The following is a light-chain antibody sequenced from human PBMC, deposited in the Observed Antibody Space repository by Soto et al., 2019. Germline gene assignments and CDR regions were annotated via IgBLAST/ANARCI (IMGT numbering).Light chain of an antibody. Sequence: QSVLTQPPSASGTPGQRVTISCSGSSSNIGTHTVNWYQQLPGTAPKLLIYSNNLRPSGVPDRFSGSKSGTSASLAISGLQSEDEADYHCAAWDDSLNGHVAFGGGTKLTVL. CDR3: AAWDDSLNGHVA. CDR2: SNN. J-gene: IGLJ2*01. V-gene: IGLV1-44*01. CDR1: SSNIGTHT.